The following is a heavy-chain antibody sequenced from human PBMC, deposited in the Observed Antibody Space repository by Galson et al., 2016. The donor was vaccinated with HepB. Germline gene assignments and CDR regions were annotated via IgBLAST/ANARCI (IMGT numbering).Heavy chain of an antibody. Sequence: SLRLSCAASGFTFSNAWMTWVRQAPGKGLEWVGRIKSKTDGGTTYYAAPVKDKFTISRDDSKNTLYLQLNSLKTEDTAVYYCTTGRGPDSGSYLTDWGQGTRVTVSS. V-gene: IGHV3-15*01. D-gene: IGHD1-26*01. CDR2: IKSKTDGGTT. CDR3: TTGRGPDSGSYLTD. CDR1: GFTFSNAW. J-gene: IGHJ4*02.